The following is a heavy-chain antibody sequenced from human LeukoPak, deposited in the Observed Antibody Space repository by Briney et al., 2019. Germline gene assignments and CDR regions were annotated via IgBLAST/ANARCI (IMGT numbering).Heavy chain of an antibody. J-gene: IGHJ5*02. Sequence: KPSETLSLTRTVSGGSISGYYWGWIRQPPREGLEWGGYIYYSGSTNYNPSLKSRVTISVDTSKNQFSLKLSSVTAADTAVYYCARGCSAGTPHNWFDPWGQGTLVTVSS. CDR2: IYYSGST. D-gene: IGHD6-13*01. V-gene: IGHV4-59*01. CDR3: ARGCSAGTPHNWFDP. CDR1: GGSISGYY.